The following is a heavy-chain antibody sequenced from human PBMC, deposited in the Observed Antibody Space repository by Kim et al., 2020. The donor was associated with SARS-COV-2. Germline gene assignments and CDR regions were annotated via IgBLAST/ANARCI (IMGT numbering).Heavy chain of an antibody. CDR1: GFTFSSYG. V-gene: IGHV3-33*01. CDR3: ARKQYGDSPGDAFDI. CDR2: IWYAGSNK. D-gene: IGHD4-17*01. Sequence: GGSLRLSCAASGFTFSSYGMHWVRQAPGKGLEWVAVIWYAGSNKYYADSVKGRFTISRDNSKNTLYLQMNSLRAEDTAVYYCARKQYGDSPGDAFDIWGQGTMVTVSS. J-gene: IGHJ3*02.